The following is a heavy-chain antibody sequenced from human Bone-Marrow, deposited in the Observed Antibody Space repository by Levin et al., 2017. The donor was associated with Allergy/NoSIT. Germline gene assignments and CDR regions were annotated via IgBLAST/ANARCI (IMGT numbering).Heavy chain of an antibody. Sequence: GGSLRLSCAASGFTFSSYAMHWVRQAPGKGLEWVAVISYDGSNKYYADSVKGRFTISRDNSKNTLYLQMNSLRAEDTAVYYCARGDRGYYDSSGYYPPGEFDYWGQGTLVTVSS. CDR1: GFTFSSYA. CDR2: ISYDGSNK. J-gene: IGHJ4*02. V-gene: IGHV3-30-3*01. CDR3: ARGDRGYYDSSGYYPPGEFDY. D-gene: IGHD3-22*01.